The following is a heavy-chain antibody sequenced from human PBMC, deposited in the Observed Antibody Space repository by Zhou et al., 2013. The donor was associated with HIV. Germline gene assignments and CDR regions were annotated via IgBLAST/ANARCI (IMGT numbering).Heavy chain of an antibody. CDR1: GYTFTKYA. Sequence: QVQLVQSGAEVKKPGASVKVSCKASGYTFTKYAIHWVRQAPGQRLEWMGWINAGNGNTKYSQRFQGRVTITRDTSASTAYMELSSLRSEDTAVYYCARRPGITAAGIDYWGQGTLVTVSS. J-gene: IGHJ4*02. CDR2: INAGNGNT. CDR3: ARRPGITAAGIDY. V-gene: IGHV1-3*01. D-gene: IGHD6-13*01.